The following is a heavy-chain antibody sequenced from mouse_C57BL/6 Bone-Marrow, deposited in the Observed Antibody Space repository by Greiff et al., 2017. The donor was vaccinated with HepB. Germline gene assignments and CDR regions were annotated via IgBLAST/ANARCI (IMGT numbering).Heavy chain of an antibody. J-gene: IGHJ4*01. D-gene: IGHD1-1*01. Sequence: QVQLQQPGAELVKPGASVKVSCKASGYTFTSYWMHWVKQRPGQGLEWIGRIHPADSDTNYNQKFKGKATLTVDKASSTAYMQLSSLTSEDSAVYYCAIHDGSSGYAMDYWGQGTSVTVSS. CDR1: GYTFTSYW. V-gene: IGHV1-74*01. CDR2: IHPADSDT. CDR3: AIHDGSSGYAMDY.